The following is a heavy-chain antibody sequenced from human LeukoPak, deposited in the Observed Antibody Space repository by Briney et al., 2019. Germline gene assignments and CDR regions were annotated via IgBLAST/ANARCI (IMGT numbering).Heavy chain of an antibody. CDR3: ARDVYDILTGLMMEYYMDV. V-gene: IGHV1-2*02. J-gene: IGHJ6*03. D-gene: IGHD3-9*01. Sequence: ASVKVSCKASGYTFTGYYMHWVRQAPGQGLEWMGWINPNSGGTNYAQKFQGRVTMTRDTSISTAYLELSRLRSDDTAVYYCARDVYDILTGLMMEYYMDVWGKGTTVTVSS. CDR2: INPNSGGT. CDR1: GYTFTGYY.